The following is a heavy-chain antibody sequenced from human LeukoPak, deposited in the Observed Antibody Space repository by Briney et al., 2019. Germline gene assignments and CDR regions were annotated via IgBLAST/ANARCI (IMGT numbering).Heavy chain of an antibody. CDR3: VQEGPRDLAFDI. CDR2: ISGSGGST. Sequence: GGSLRLSCAASGFTFSSYAMSWVRQAPGKGLEWVSAISGSGGSTYYADSVKGRFAISRDNSKNTLYLQMNSLRAEDTAVYYCVQEGPRDLAFDIWGQGTKVTVSS. D-gene: IGHD5-24*01. V-gene: IGHV3-23*01. J-gene: IGHJ3*02. CDR1: GFTFSSYA.